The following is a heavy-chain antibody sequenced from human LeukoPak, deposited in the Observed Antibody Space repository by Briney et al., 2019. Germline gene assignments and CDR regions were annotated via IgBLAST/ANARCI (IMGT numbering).Heavy chain of an antibody. J-gene: IGHJ4*02. V-gene: IGHV3-48*01. CDR3: ARDGAGYDYVWGSYRYTAIDY. Sequence: GGSLRLSCAASGFTSSSYSMNWVRQAPGKGLEWVSYISSSSSTIYYADSVKGRFTISRDNAKNSLYLQMSSLRAEDTAVYYCARDGAGYDYVWGSYRYTAIDYWGQGTLVTVSS. CDR1: GFTSSSYS. D-gene: IGHD3-16*02. CDR2: ISSSSSTI.